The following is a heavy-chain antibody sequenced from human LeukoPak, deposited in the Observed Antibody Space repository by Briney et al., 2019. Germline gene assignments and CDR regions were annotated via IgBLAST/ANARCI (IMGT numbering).Heavy chain of an antibody. V-gene: IGHV3-23*01. J-gene: IGHJ4*02. Sequence: GGSLRLSCAASGFSFSSYAMSWVRQAPGKGLEWVSAISGSGGSTYYADSVKGRFTISRDNSKNTLYLQMNSLRAEDTAVYYCARDLEYSSSSVHFDYWGQGTLVTVSS. CDR2: ISGSGGST. D-gene: IGHD6-6*01. CDR1: GFSFSSYA. CDR3: ARDLEYSSSSVHFDY.